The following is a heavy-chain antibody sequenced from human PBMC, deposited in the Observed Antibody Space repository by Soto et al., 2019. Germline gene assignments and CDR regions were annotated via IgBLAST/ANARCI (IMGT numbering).Heavy chain of an antibody. Sequence: GWLRGSCEASGCTFIIYGLHWVRQAPGKGREREAVIWYDGSNKYYADSVKGRFTISRDNSKNTLYLQMNSLRAEDKAVYYCARAAYSSGWYVEVYYSYGMDVWGQGTTVTVSS. CDR2: IWYDGSNK. V-gene: IGHV3-33*01. D-gene: IGHD6-19*01. CDR3: ARAAYSSGWYVEVYYSYGMDV. CDR1: GCTFIIYG. J-gene: IGHJ6*02.